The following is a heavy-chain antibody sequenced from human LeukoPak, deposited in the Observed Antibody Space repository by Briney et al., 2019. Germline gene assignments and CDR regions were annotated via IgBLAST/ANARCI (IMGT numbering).Heavy chain of an antibody. CDR1: GGSISSSSYY. CDR3: ARVDDSSGYYYDY. D-gene: IGHD3-22*01. V-gene: IGHV4-39*07. J-gene: IGHJ4*02. CDR2: IYYSGST. Sequence: SETLSLTCTVSGGSISSSSYYWGWIRQPPGKGLEWIGSIYYSGSTYYNPSLKSRVTIPVDTSKNQFSLKLSSVTAADTAVYYCARVDDSSGYYYDYWGQGTLVTVSS.